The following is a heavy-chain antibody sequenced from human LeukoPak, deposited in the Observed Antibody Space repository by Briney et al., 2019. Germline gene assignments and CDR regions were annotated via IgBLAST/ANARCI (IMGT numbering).Heavy chain of an antibody. CDR1: GFTFSSYG. CDR3: AREGYDATVYYFDY. Sequence: GGSLRLSCAASGFTFSSYGMHWVRQAPGKGLEWVALIWYDGSNKYYADSVKGRFTISRDNSKNTLYLQMNSLRAEDTAVYYCAREGYDATVYYFDYWGQGTLVTVSS. J-gene: IGHJ4*02. CDR2: IWYDGSNK. D-gene: IGHD2-2*01. V-gene: IGHV3-30*02.